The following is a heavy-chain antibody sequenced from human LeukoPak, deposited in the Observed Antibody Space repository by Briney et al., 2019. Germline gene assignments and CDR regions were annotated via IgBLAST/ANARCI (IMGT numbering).Heavy chain of an antibody. CDR1: GLIFSSYW. CDR2: INSDGSSI. Sequence: PGGSLRLSCAASGLIFSSYWMHWVRQAPGKGLVWVSSINSDGSSITYADSVKGRFTISRDNAKNTLYLQMNSLRVEDTAVYYCAGEGRVSGYDFDCWGQGTLVTVSS. D-gene: IGHD5-12*01. J-gene: IGHJ4*02. V-gene: IGHV3-74*03. CDR3: AGEGRVSGYDFDC.